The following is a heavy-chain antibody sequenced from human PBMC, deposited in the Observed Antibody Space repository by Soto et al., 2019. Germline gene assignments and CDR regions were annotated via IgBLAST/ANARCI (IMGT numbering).Heavy chain of an antibody. CDR1: GGSISSYY. D-gene: IGHD3-10*01. CDR2: SYYSGST. Sequence: SETLSLTCTVSGGSISSYYWSWIRQPPGKGLEWIGYSYYSGSTNYNPSPKSRVTISVDTSKNQFSLKLSSVTAADTAVYYCARSGPYGSGLDWFDPWGQGTLVTVSS. CDR3: ARSGPYGSGLDWFDP. J-gene: IGHJ5*02. V-gene: IGHV4-59*01.